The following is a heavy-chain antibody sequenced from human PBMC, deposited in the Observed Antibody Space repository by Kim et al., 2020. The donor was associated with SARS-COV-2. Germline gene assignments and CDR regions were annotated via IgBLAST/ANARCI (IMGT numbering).Heavy chain of an antibody. CDR3: ARVRGYSYGSKTGMLNWFDP. Sequence: SETLSLTCAVYGGSFSGYYWSWIRQPPGKGLEWIGEINHSGSTNYNPSLKSRVTISVDTSKNQFSLKLSSVTAADTAVYYCARVRGYSYGSKTGMLNWFDPWGQGTLVTVSS. CDR1: GGSFSGYY. D-gene: IGHD5-18*01. V-gene: IGHV4-34*01. CDR2: INHSGST. J-gene: IGHJ5*02.